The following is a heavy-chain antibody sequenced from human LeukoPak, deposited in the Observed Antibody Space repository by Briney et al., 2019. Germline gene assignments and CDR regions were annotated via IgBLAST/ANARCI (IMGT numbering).Heavy chain of an antibody. Sequence: SETLSLTCTVSGGSISSYYWSWIRQPPGKGLEWIGYIYYSGSTNYNPSLKSRVTISVDTSKNQFSLKLSSVTAADTAVYYCARGYCSSTSCSEFDYWGQGTLVTVSS. CDR3: ARGYCSSTSCSEFDY. V-gene: IGHV4-59*01. J-gene: IGHJ4*02. CDR2: IYYSGST. D-gene: IGHD2-2*01. CDR1: GGSISSYY.